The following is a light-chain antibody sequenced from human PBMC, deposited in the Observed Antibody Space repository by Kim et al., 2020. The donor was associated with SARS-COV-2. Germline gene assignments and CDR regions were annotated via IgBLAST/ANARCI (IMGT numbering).Light chain of an antibody. V-gene: IGLV3-19*01. CDR2: CKN. CDR1: SLRSYY. Sequence: GQTVRITSQGDSLRSYYSSRYQQKQGQAPVLVIYCKNNRPSGIPDRCFGSSTGNTAALITTGAQAEDDADYYCNTRDSSGNQVVFGGGTQLTVL. J-gene: IGLJ3*02. CDR3: NTRDSSGNQVV.